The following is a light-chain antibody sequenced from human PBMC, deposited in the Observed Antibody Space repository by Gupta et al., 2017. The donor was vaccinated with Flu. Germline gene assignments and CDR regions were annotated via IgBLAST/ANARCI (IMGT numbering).Light chain of an antibody. CDR2: RAS. V-gene: IGKV1-5*03. CDR3: QQYSSYSLYT. J-gene: IGKJ2*01. Sequence: DIQMPQSPSTLSASVGDRVTITCRASQSISSWLAWYQQKPGKAPKLLIYRASSLGDGVPSRFSGSGFGSEFTLTISSLQHDDFATYYCQQYSSYSLYTFGQGTKLEIK. CDR1: QSISSW.